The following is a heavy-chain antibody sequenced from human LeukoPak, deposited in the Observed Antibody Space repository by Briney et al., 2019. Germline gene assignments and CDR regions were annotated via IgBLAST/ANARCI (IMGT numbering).Heavy chain of an antibody. CDR3: ARSGSYYLNFDY. CDR2: ISSSSSYI. D-gene: IGHD1-26*01. Sequence: KPGGSLRLSCAASGFTFSSYSMNWVRQAPGKGLEWVSSISSSSSYIYYADSVKGRFTISRDNAKNSLYLQMNSLRAEDTAVYYCARSGSYYLNFDYWGQGTLVTVSS. V-gene: IGHV3-21*01. J-gene: IGHJ4*02. CDR1: GFTFSSYS.